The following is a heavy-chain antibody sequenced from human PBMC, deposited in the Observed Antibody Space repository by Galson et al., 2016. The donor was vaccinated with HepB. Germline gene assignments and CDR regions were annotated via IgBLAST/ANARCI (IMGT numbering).Heavy chain of an antibody. CDR3: ANYLGYGSGRPGYFHS. V-gene: IGHV3-23*01. CDR1: GFTFSSYA. CDR2: ISAARNT. J-gene: IGHJ4*02. D-gene: IGHD3-10*01. Sequence: SLRLSCAASGFTFSSYAMSWVRHARGKGLEWVTVISAARNTYYTDSVKGRFTISRDNSKTTLYLEMNSLRVEDTAVYFCANYLGYGSGRPGYFHSWGQGTLVTVSP.